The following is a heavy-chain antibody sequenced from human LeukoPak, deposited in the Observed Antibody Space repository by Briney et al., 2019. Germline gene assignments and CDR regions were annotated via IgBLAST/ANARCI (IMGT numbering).Heavy chain of an antibody. CDR2: IIPIFGTA. D-gene: IGHD5-24*01. Sequence: SVKVSCKASGGTFSSYAISWVRQAPGQGLEWMGGIIPIFGTANYAQKFQGRVTISADESTSTAYMELSSLRSEDTAVYYCMRGRDAYKSNTFDIWGQGTMVTVSS. J-gene: IGHJ3*02. CDR1: GGTFSSYA. CDR3: MRGRDAYKSNTFDI. V-gene: IGHV1-69*13.